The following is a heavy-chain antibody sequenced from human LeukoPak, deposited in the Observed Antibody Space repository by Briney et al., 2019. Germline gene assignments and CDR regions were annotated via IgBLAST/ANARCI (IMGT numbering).Heavy chain of an antibody. J-gene: IGHJ6*02. Sequence: PGGSLRLSCAASGFTFSSYSFNWVRQAPGKGLEWVSSISSSSSYLYYADSVKGRFTISRDNAKNSLYLQMISLRAEDTAVYYCARVTAAQKSAALDVWGQGTTVTVSS. CDR2: ISSSSSYL. V-gene: IGHV3-21*01. CDR3: ARVTAAQKSAALDV. CDR1: GFTFSSYS. D-gene: IGHD6-13*01.